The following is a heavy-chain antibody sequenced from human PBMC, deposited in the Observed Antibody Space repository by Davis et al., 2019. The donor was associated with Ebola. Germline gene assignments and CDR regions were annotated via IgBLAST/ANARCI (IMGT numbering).Heavy chain of an antibody. D-gene: IGHD3-9*01. CDR3: ARASPYYDILTGYSWNWFDP. Sequence: MPSETLSLTCAVYGGSFSGYYWSWIRQPPGKGLEWIGEIYHSGSTNYNPSLKSRVTISVDKSKNQFSLKLSSVTAADTAVYYCARASPYYDILTGYSWNWFDPWGQGTLVTVSS. J-gene: IGHJ5*02. CDR1: GGSFSGYY. CDR2: IYHSGST. V-gene: IGHV4-34*01.